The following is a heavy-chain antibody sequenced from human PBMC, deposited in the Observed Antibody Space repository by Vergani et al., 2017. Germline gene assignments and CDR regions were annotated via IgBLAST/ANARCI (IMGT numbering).Heavy chain of an antibody. Sequence: QAQLVESGGGVVQPGSSLRLSCAASGFTFTDYGMHWVRQAPGKGLEWVAVIWSNGVNKYYADSVRGRFTFSRDNSKSTMYLQMNSLRDEDTGVYYCARDLRLLYNRFDPWGQGTLVTVSS. CDR2: IWSNGVNK. CDR1: GFTFTDYG. D-gene: IGHD1-14*01. J-gene: IGHJ5*02. CDR3: ARDLRLLYNRFDP. V-gene: IGHV3-33*01.